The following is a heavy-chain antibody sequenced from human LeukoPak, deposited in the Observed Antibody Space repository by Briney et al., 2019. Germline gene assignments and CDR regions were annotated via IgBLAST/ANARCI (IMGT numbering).Heavy chain of an antibody. CDR3: ARAAGITGTTTYGPIDY. Sequence: SETLSLTCTVSGGSISSSSYYWGWIRQPPGKGLEWIGSIYYSGSTYYNPSLKSRVTISVDTSKNQFSLKLSSVTAADTAVYYCARAAGITGTTTYGPIDYWAREPWSPSPQ. J-gene: IGHJ4*02. CDR1: GGSISSSSYY. V-gene: IGHV4-39*07. D-gene: IGHD1-7*01. CDR2: IYYSGST.